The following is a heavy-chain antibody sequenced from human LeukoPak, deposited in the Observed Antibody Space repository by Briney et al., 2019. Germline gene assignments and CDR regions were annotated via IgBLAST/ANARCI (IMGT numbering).Heavy chain of an antibody. CDR3: ERGVTQ. Sequence: TSETLSLTCTVSGGSIDDYYWSWIRQPPGKGLEWIGYIYYTGSTSYNPSLQSRLTISIDTSKTQFSLRLTSVTAADTAVYFCERGVTQWGQGTLVTAST. CDR1: GGSIDDYY. J-gene: IGHJ4*02. CDR2: IYYTGST. V-gene: IGHV4-59*01. D-gene: IGHD2-21*02.